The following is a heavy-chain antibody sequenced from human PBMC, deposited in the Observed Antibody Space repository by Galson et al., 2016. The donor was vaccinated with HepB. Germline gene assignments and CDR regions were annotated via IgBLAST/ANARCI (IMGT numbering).Heavy chain of an antibody. CDR3: ARRGAYYYYGMDV. CDR2: IYHSGTA. V-gene: IGHV4-34*01. D-gene: IGHD1-26*01. J-gene: IGHJ6*02. CDR1: GFTFSDST. Sequence: LRLSCAASGFTFSDSTVHWVRQSPGKGLEWIGEIYHSGTANYNPSLKSRVTISVDTSKNQFSLKLNSVTAADTAVYYCARRGAYYYYGMDVWGQGTTVTVSS.